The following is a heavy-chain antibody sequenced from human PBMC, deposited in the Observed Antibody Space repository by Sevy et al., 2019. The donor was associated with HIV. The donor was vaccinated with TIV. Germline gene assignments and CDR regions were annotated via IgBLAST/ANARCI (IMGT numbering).Heavy chain of an antibody. J-gene: IGHJ6*02. CDR1: GDGVSSNSAA. D-gene: IGHD1-20*01. V-gene: IGHV6-1*01. Sequence: SQTLSLTCAISGDGVSSNSAAWNWIRQSPSRGLEWLGRTFYRSKWYNDYAVSVKSRITIKPDTSKNQVSLQLNSVTPEDTAIYYCARDGLTYGGMDVWGQGTTVTVSS. CDR2: TFYRSKWYN. CDR3: ARDGLTYGGMDV.